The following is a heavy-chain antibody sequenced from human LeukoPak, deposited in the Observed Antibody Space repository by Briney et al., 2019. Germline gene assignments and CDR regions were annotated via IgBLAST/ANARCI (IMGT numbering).Heavy chain of an antibody. Sequence: PGGSLRLSCAASGFTFSSYWMHWVRHAPGKGLMWVSRINTDGSSTSYADSVKGRFTISRDNAKNTLYLQMNSLRAEDTAVYYCARDGYNSWYFDYWGQGTLVTVSS. CDR2: INTDGSST. J-gene: IGHJ4*02. D-gene: IGHD5-24*01. CDR3: ARDGYNSWYFDY. CDR1: GFTFSSYW. V-gene: IGHV3-74*01.